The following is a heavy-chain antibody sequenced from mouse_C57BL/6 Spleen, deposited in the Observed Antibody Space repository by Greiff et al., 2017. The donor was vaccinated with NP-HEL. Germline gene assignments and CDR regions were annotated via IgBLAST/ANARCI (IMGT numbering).Heavy chain of an antibody. CDR2: ISSGGSYT. D-gene: IGHD1-1*01. CDR3: ARYYGSSYGYYFDY. J-gene: IGHJ2*01. Sequence: VQLKESGGDLVKPGGSLKLSCAASGFTFSSYGMSWVRQTPDKRLEWVATISSGGSYTYYPDSVKGRFTISRDNAKNTLYLQMSSLKSEDTAMYYCARYYGSSYGYYFDYWGQGTTLTVSS. V-gene: IGHV5-6*01. CDR1: GFTFSSYG.